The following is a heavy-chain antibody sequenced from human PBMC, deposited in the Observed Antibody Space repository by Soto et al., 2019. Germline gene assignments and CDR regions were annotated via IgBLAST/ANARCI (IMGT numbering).Heavy chain of an antibody. CDR2: IIPIFGTA. CDR1: GGTFSSYA. CDR3: ARAGPHYDYVWGSYRYFWFDP. D-gene: IGHD3-16*02. J-gene: IGHJ5*02. V-gene: IGHV1-69*13. Sequence: SVKVSCKASGGTFSSYAISWVRQAPGQGLEWMGGIIPIFGTANYAQKFQGRVTITADESTSTAYMELSSLRSEDTAVYYCARAGPHYDYVWGSYRYFWFDPWGQGTLVTVS.